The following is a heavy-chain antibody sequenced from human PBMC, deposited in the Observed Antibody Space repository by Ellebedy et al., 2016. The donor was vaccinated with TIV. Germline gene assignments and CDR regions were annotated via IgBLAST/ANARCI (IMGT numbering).Heavy chain of an antibody. V-gene: IGHV1-46*01. D-gene: IGHD1-1*01. CDR1: GYTFTRYY. CDR2: INPSGGST. CDR3: ARVHLFGWNDKGLDP. J-gene: IGHJ5*02. Sequence: ASVKVSCKASGYTFTRYYMHWVRQAPGQGLEWMGIINPSGGSTSYAQKFRGRVTMTRDTSTSTVYMELSSLRSDDTAVYYCARVHLFGWNDKGLDPWGQGTLVTVSS.